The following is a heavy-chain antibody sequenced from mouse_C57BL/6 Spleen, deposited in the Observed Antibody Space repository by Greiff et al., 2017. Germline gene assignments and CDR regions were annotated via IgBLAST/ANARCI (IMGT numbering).Heavy chain of an antibody. J-gene: IGHJ3*01. Sequence: EVQLVESGGDLVKPGASLKLSCAASGFTFSSYGMSWVRQTPDKRLEWVGNISSGGSYTYYPDSVKGRFTISRDNAKNTLYLQMSSLKSEDSAMYYCARHEDYGKWAYWGQGTLVTVSA. CDR3: ARHEDYGKWAY. CDR1: GFTFSSYG. CDR2: ISSGGSYT. V-gene: IGHV5-6*01. D-gene: IGHD2-1*01.